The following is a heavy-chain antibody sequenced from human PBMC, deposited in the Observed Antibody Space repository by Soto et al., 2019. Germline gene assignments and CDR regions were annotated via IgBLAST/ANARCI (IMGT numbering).Heavy chain of an antibody. CDR2: IDNSGTT. Sequence: SETLSLTCSVSGDSISGGTYFWSWVRQAPGKGPEWIGYIDNSGTTLYTPSLKSRVSMSVDTSENQFSLQLTSVTAADTAIYYCARGGRYYYYWGHGTLVTVSS. CDR1: GDSISGGTYF. V-gene: IGHV4-30-4*02. CDR3: ARGGRYYYY. D-gene: IGHD1-1*01. J-gene: IGHJ4*01.